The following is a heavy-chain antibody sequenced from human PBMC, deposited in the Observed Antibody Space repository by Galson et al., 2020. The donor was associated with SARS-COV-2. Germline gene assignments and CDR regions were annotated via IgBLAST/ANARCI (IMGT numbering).Heavy chain of an antibody. J-gene: IGHJ4*02. CDR3: ARGCTQGLCYRYFDS. V-gene: IGHV6-1*01. Sequence: SQTLSLTCAISGDRVSSDNADWTWIRQSPSRGLEWLGRTYNRSQWYNDYAVSVKSRIRINPDTSKNQFSLQLTSVTPEDTAVYYCARGCTQGLCYRYFDSWGQGTLVTVSS. CDR2: TYNRSQWYN. D-gene: IGHD2-8*01. CDR1: GDRVSSDNAD.